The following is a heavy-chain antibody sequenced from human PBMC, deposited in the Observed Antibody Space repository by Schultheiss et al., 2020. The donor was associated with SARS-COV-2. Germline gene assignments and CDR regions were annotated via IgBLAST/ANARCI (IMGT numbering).Heavy chain of an antibody. CDR3: ARLAVCSSTSCHGAFDI. CDR2: INHSGST. CDR1: GGSFSGFY. D-gene: IGHD2-2*01. Sequence: SETLSLTCAVYGGSFSGFYWSWIRQPPGKGLEWIGEINHSGSTNYNPSLKSRVTISVDTSKNQFSLKLSSVTAADTAVYYCARLAVCSSTSCHGAFDIWGQGTMVTVS. V-gene: IGHV4-34*01. J-gene: IGHJ3*02.